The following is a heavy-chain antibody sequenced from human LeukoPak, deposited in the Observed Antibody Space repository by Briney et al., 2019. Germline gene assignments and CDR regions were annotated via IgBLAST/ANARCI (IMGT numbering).Heavy chain of an antibody. Sequence: PGGSLRLSCAASGFTFSSYAMHWVRQAPGKGLEWVAVISYDGSNKYYADSVKGRFTISRDNSKNTLYLQMNSLRAEDTAVYYCGGGSFTSPTFDYWGQGTLVTVSS. D-gene: IGHD1-26*01. J-gene: IGHJ4*02. CDR2: ISYDGSNK. CDR1: GFTFSSYA. CDR3: GGGSFTSPTFDY. V-gene: IGHV3-30*04.